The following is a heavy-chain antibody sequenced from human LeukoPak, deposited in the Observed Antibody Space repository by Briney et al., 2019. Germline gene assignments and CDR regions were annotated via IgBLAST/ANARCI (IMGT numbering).Heavy chain of an antibody. CDR1: GGTFSSTT. D-gene: IGHD4-17*01. V-gene: IGHV1-69*13. CDR3: ARGGLAETTVGTQYNY. CDR2: ITPIFRTP. J-gene: IGHJ4*02. Sequence: SVKVSCKASGGTFSSTTINWVRQAPGQGLEWMGGITPIFRTPNYAQKFQGRVTITAVESMSTAYMELSSLRSEDTAVYYCARGGLAETTVGTQYNYWGQGTLVTVSS.